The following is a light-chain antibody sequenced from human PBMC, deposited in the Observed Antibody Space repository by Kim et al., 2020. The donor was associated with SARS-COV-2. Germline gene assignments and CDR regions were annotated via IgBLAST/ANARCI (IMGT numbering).Light chain of an antibody. V-gene: IGLV3-21*01. CDR3: QVWDSSSDQGL. Sequence: PGETARITGGGNNIGGKTVHWYQQRPGKAPVLVIRYDGDRPSGIPERFSGSNSGNTATLTISRVAAGDEADYYCQVWDSSSDQGLFGGGTQLTVL. CDR2: YDG. CDR1: NIGGKT. J-gene: IGLJ2*01.